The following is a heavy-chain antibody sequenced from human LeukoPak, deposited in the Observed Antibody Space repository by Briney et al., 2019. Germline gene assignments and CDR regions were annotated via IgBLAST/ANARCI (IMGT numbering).Heavy chain of an antibody. CDR2: IDHSGST. V-gene: IGHV4-34*01. Sequence: KTSETLSLTCAVYGGSLSGYYWSWVRQPPGKGLEWIGEIDHSGSTNYNPSLKSRVAMSIDTSKNQFSLKLNSVTAADTAVYYCARVGSGYYFDYWGQGTLVTVSS. CDR3: ARVGSGYYFDY. CDR1: GGSLSGYY. J-gene: IGHJ4*02. D-gene: IGHD3-22*01.